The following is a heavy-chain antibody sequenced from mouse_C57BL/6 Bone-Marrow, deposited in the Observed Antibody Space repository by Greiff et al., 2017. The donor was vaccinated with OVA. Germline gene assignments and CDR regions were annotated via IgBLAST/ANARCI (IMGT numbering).Heavy chain of an antibody. Sequence: EVKVVESGPGLAKPSQTLSLTCSVTGYSITSDYWNWIRKFPGNKLEYMGYISYSGSTYYNPSLKSRISITRDTSKNQYYLQLNSVTTEDTATYYCARLGYYGSSYWYFDVWGTGTTVTVSS. J-gene: IGHJ1*03. CDR3: ARLGYYGSSYWYFDV. V-gene: IGHV3-8*01. D-gene: IGHD1-1*01. CDR1: GYSITSDY. CDR2: ISYSGST.